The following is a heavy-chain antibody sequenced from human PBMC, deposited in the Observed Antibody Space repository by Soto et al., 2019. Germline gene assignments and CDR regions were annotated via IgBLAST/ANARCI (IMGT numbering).Heavy chain of an antibody. CDR1: GGSISSGGYY. CDR3: ARKRGYSYGFDY. V-gene: IGHV4-31*03. CDR2: IYYSGST. J-gene: IGHJ4*02. Sequence: PSETLSLTCTVSGGSISSGGYYWSWIRQHPGKGLEWIGYIYYSGSTYYNPSLKSRVTISVDTSKNQFSLKPSSVTAADTAVYYCARKRGYSYGFDYWGQGTLVTVSS. D-gene: IGHD5-18*01.